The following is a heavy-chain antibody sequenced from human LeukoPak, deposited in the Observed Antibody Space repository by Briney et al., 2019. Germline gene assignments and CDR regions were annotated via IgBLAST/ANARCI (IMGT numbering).Heavy chain of an antibody. CDR1: GFTFSSYA. Sequence: GGSLRLSCAASGFTFSSYAMHWVRQAPGKGLEWVAVISYDGSNKYYADSVKGRFTISRDNSKNTLYLQMNSLRAEDTAVYYCARDLDYYDSSGYHYYHYGMDVWGQGTTVTVSS. CDR2: ISYDGSNK. V-gene: IGHV3-30-3*01. CDR3: ARDLDYYDSSGYHYYHYGMDV. D-gene: IGHD3-22*01. J-gene: IGHJ6*02.